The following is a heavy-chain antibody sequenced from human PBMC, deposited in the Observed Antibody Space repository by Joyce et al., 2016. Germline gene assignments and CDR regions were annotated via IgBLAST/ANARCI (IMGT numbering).Heavy chain of an antibody. J-gene: IGHJ6*03. Sequence: EVQLVQSGAEVKKPGATVKISCKVSGYTFTDYYMHWVQQAPGKGIEWMGLVDPEDSETVYAEKVQGRVTKTAGTSTETAYMELSSLRSEDTAVYYCATVYYYYGSGTPRDYYYYMDVWGKGTTVTVSS. CDR3: ATVYYYYGSGTPRDYYYYMDV. CDR1: GYTFTDYY. V-gene: IGHV1-69-2*01. D-gene: IGHD3-10*01. CDR2: VDPEDSET.